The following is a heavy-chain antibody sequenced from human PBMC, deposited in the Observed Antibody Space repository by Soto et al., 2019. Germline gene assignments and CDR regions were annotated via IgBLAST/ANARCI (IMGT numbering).Heavy chain of an antibody. D-gene: IGHD3-3*01. J-gene: IGHJ5*02. CDR2: ISSSSSYI. CDR1: GFTFSSYS. Sequence: GGSLRLSCAASGFTFSSYSMNWVRQAPGKGLEWVSSISSSSSYIYYADSVKGRFTISRDNAKNSLYLQTNSLRAEDTAVYYCARDPAWDDFLPWGQGTLVTVSS. V-gene: IGHV3-21*01. CDR3: ARDPAWDDFLP.